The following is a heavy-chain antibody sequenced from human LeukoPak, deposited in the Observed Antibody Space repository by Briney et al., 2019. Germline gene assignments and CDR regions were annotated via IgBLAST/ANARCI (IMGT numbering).Heavy chain of an antibody. D-gene: IGHD3-10*01. V-gene: IGHV4-4*08. CDR3: ARALHYYGSGFDY. CDR1: GTSISSYY. J-gene: IGHJ4*02. Sequence: SETLSLTCTVSGTSISSYYWSWIRQPPGKGLEWIGYIFHSGSTNHNPSLKSRVTISVDTSKNQFSLKLSSVTAADTAVYYCARALHYYGSGFDYWGQGTLVTVSS. CDR2: IFHSGST.